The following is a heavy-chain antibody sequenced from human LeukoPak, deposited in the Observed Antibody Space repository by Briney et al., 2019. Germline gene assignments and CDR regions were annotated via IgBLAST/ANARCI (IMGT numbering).Heavy chain of an antibody. Sequence: ASVKVSCKASGGTFSSYAINWVRQAPGQGLEWMGGIIPIFGTANYAQKFQGRVTITADKSTSTAYMELSSLRSEDTAVYYCARALDTAMPPDYWGQGTLVTVSS. D-gene: IGHD5-18*01. V-gene: IGHV1-69*06. CDR1: GGTFSSYA. CDR3: ARALDTAMPPDY. CDR2: IIPIFGTA. J-gene: IGHJ4*02.